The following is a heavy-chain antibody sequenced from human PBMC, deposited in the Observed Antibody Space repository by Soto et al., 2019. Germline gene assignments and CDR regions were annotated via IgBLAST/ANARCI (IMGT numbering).Heavy chain of an antibody. CDR3: AREYTYGSNFFDC. J-gene: IGHJ4*02. CDR2: ISHSGST. Sequence: SETLSLTCTVSGGSISSAAYYWSWIRQHPGRGLEWIGYISHSGSTYYNPSLKSRVIISVDTSKNQFSLSLTSVTAADTAVYYCAREYTYGSNFFDCWGQGALVTVSS. CDR1: GGSISSAAYY. D-gene: IGHD2-2*02. V-gene: IGHV4-31*03.